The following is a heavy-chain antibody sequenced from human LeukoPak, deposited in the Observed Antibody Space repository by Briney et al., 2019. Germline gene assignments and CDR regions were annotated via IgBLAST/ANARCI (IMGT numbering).Heavy chain of an antibody. D-gene: IGHD6-19*01. CDR2: INHSGST. CDR1: GGSFSGYY. Sequence: SETLSLTCAVYGGSFSGYYWSWIRQPPGKGLEWIGEINHSGSTNYNPSLKSRVTISVDKSKNQFSLKLSSVTAADTAVYYCARAVAGTFDYWGQGTLVTVSS. CDR3: ARAVAGTFDY. V-gene: IGHV4-34*01. J-gene: IGHJ4*02.